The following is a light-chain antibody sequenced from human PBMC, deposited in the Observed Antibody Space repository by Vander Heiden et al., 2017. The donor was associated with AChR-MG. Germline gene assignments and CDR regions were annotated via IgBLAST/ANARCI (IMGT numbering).Light chain of an antibody. V-gene: IGKV1-9*01. Sequence: QLTQAPSSLSASVGDRVTITCRASQGISSYLAWYQQKPGKAPKLLIYAASTLQSGVPSRFSGSGSGTDFTLSISSLQPEDFATYYCQQFNSYPWTFGQGTKVEIK. CDR2: AAS. J-gene: IGKJ1*01. CDR1: QGISSY. CDR3: QQFNSYPWT.